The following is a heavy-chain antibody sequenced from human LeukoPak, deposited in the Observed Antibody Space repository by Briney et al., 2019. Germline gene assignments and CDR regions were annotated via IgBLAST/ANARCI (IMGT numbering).Heavy chain of an antibody. CDR2: IYYSGST. Sequence: SQTLSLTCTVSGGSISSGGYYWSWIRQHPGKGLEWIGYIYYSGSTYYSPSLKSRVTISVDTSKNQFSLKLSSVTAADTAVYYCARGYDGDFDYWGQGTLVTVSS. D-gene: IGHD3-3*01. CDR1: GGSISSGGYY. V-gene: IGHV4-31*03. J-gene: IGHJ4*02. CDR3: ARGYDGDFDY.